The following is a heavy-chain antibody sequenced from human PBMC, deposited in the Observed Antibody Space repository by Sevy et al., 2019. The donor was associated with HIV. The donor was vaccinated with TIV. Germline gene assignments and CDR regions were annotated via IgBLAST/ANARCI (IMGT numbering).Heavy chain of an antibody. CDR3: ERAGGLGYCSGGSCYYYYYGMDV. CDR2: IKQDGSEK. Sequence: GGSLRLSCAASGFTFSSYWMSWVRQAPGKGLEWVANIKQDGSEKYYVDSVKGRFTISRDNAKNSLYLQMNSLRAEDTVVYYCERAGGLGYCSGGSCYYYYYGMDVWGQGTTVTVSS. J-gene: IGHJ6*02. CDR1: GFTFSSYW. V-gene: IGHV3-7*03. D-gene: IGHD2-15*01.